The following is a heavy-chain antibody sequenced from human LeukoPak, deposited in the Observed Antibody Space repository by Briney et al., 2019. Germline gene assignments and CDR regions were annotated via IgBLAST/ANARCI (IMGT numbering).Heavy chain of an antibody. CDR3: ATIVATLYYMDV. V-gene: IGHV4-38-2*02. CDR1: GYSISSGYY. D-gene: IGHD5-12*01. J-gene: IGHJ6*03. Sequence: PSETLSLTCTVSGYSISSGYYWGWIRQPPGKGLEWIGSIYHSGSTYYNPSLKSRVTISVDTSKNQFSLKLSSVTAADTAVYYCATIVATLYYMDVWGKGTTVTVS. CDR2: IYHSGST.